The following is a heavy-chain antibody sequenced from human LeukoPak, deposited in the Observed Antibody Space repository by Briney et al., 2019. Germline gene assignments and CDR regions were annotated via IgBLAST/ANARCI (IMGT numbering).Heavy chain of an antibody. Sequence: GGSLRLSCAASGFTFSSYDMHWVRQAPGKGLEWVAVISYDGSNKYYADSVKGRFTISRDNSKNTLYLQMNSLRAEDTAVYYCAKAGGYCSGGSCEDYWGQGTLVTVSS. CDR3: AKAGGYCSGGSCEDY. CDR2: ISYDGSNK. J-gene: IGHJ4*02. CDR1: GFTFSSYD. V-gene: IGHV3-30*18. D-gene: IGHD2-15*01.